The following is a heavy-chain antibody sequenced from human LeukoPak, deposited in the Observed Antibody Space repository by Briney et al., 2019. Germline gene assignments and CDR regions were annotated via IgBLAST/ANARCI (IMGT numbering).Heavy chain of an antibody. Sequence: GGSLRLSCAASGFTFSSYAMSGVRQAPEKGLEWVSAMSGSGDSTYYADSVKGRFTISRDNAKNTLYLQMNSLRAEDTAVYYCANALNTMISEYFQHWGQGTLVTVSS. J-gene: IGHJ1*01. CDR1: GFTFSSYA. V-gene: IGHV3-23*01. CDR2: MSGSGDST. D-gene: IGHD3-22*01. CDR3: ANALNTMISEYFQH.